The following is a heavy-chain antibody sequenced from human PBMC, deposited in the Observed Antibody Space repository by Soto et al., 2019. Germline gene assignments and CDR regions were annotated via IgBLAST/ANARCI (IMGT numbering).Heavy chain of an antibody. CDR3: ARDLGASYYDILTGQDY. CDR2: IIPILGIA. J-gene: IGHJ4*02. V-gene: IGHV1-69*08. D-gene: IGHD3-9*01. Sequence: QVQLVQSGAEVKKPGSSVKVSCKASGGTFSSYTISWVRQAPGQGLEWMGRIIPILGIANYAQKFQGRVTITADKSTRTAYMALSSLRSEDTAVYYCARDLGASYYDILTGQDYWGQGTLVTVSS. CDR1: GGTFSSYT.